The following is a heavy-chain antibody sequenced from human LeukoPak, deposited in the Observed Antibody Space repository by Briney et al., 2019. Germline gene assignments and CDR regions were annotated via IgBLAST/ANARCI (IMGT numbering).Heavy chain of an antibody. J-gene: IGHJ4*02. Sequence: GGSLRLSCAASGFTFSSYGMHWVRQAPGKGLEWVAFIRYDGSNKYYADSVKGRFTISRDNSKNTLYLQMNSLRAEDTAVYYCAKGPNPYLSGYGDYWGQGTLVTVSS. V-gene: IGHV3-30*02. CDR3: AKGPNPYLSGYGDY. CDR2: IRYDGSNK. D-gene: IGHD5-12*01. CDR1: GFTFSSYG.